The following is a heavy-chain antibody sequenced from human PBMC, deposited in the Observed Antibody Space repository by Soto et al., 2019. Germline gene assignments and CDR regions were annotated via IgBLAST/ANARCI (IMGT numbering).Heavy chain of an antibody. CDR2: ISAHNGNT. J-gene: IGHJ4*02. D-gene: IGHD3-10*01. Sequence: QVHLVQSGAEVKKPGASVKVSCQGSGYAFTTYGITWVRQAPGQGLEWMGWISAHNGNTNYAQKLQGRVTVTRDTSTSTAYMELRSLRCDDTAVYYCARGRYGAYWGQGARVTVSS. CDR1: GYAFTTYG. CDR3: ARGRYGAY. V-gene: IGHV1-18*01.